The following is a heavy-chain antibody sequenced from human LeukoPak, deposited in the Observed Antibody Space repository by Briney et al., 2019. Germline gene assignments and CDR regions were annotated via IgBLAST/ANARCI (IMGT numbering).Heavy chain of an antibody. CDR2: INSNTGAT. V-gene: IGHV1-2*02. CDR1: GYTFTGYQ. D-gene: IGHD3-10*01. Sequence: ASVKVSCKASGYTFTGYQIHWVRQSPGQGLEWMGWINSNTGATNYARQFRGRVSMTSDTSIATAYMELSRLTANATAVYYCARDYYGSGTYSTDSWGQGTLVTVSS. J-gene: IGHJ5*02. CDR3: ARDYYGSGTYSTDS.